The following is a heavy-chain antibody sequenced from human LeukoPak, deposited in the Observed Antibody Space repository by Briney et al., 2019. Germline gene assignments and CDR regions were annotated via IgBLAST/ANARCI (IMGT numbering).Heavy chain of an antibody. CDR2: IYPGDSDT. CDR1: GYSFSAYW. V-gene: IGHV5-51*01. D-gene: IGHD2-15*01. Sequence: GESLKISCQTYGYSFSAYWIGWVRQLPGKGLEWMGIIYPGDSDTTYSPSFQGHVTISVDKSISTAYLQWSSLKASDTAMYYCARPLRYCSTPQCADPFHFWGQGTLVTVSS. J-gene: IGHJ4*02. CDR3: ARPLRYCSTPQCADPFHF.